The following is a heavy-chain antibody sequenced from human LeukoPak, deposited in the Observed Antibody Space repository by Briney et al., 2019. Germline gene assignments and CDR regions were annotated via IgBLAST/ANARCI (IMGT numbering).Heavy chain of an antibody. J-gene: IGHJ4*01. CDR1: GFTFSNYW. D-gene: IGHD6-13*01. V-gene: IGHV3-7*04. CDR3: ARGGGMRSWYDFDY. Sequence: GGSLRLSCAASGFTFSNYWMSWVRQAPGKGLEFMANIKEAGSEKYYVDSVKGRFTISRDNDKNLVHLQMNSLRAEDTAVYYCARGGGMRSWYDFDYWGHGTLVTVSS. CDR2: IKEAGSEK.